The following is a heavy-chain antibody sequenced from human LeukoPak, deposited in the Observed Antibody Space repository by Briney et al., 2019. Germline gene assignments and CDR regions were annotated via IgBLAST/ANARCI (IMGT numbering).Heavy chain of an antibody. Sequence: SETLSPTCTVSGGSISSSSYYWGWIRQPPGKGLEWIGSIYYSGSTYYNPSLKSRVTISVDTSKNQFSLKLSSVTAADTAVYYCARHGGNSQQLGTFDYWGQGTLVTVSS. CDR2: IYYSGST. V-gene: IGHV4-39*01. CDR1: GGSISSSSYY. J-gene: IGHJ4*02. CDR3: ARHGGNSQQLGTFDY. D-gene: IGHD6-13*01.